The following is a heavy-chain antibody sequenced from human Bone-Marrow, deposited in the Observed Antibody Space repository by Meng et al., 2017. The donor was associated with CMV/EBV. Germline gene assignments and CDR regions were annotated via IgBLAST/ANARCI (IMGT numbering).Heavy chain of an antibody. J-gene: IGHJ4*02. D-gene: IGHD3-22*01. V-gene: IGHV3-7*01. CDR1: RSDW. CDR2: IKQDGSKK. CDR3: ARDQGYYYDSSGYNYLGY. Sequence: RSDWMGWVSQAPGKGLEGVGNIKQDGSKKYYVDSVKGRCTIYRENDKNALYLQINSMRDEDTDVYYCARDQGYYYDSSGYNYLGYWGQGTLVTVSS.